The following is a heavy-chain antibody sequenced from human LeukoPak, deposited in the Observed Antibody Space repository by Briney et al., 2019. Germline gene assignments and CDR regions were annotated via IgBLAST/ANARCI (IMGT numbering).Heavy chain of an antibody. CDR3: ARGHYGLDV. CDR2: ISTTSSHT. V-gene: IGHV3-11*05. J-gene: IGHJ6*02. Sequence: PGGSLRLSCAASGFTFSDHYMSWIRQAPGKGLEWVSYISTTSSHTDYADSVKGRFTISRDEAKDSLFLQMNSLRAEDTAVYYCARGHYGLDVWGQGTTVTVSS. CDR1: GFTFSDHY.